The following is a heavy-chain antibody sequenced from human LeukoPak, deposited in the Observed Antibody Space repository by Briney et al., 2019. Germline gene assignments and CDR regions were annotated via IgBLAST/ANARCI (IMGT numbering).Heavy chain of an antibody. CDR1: GGSISSGGYY. Sequence: SETLSLTCTVSGGSISSGGYYWSWIRQHPGKGLEWIGYIYYSGSTYYNPSLKSRVTISVDTSKNQFSLKLSSVTAADTAVYYCARESPAICFDYWDQGTLVTVSS. CDR3: ARESPAICFDY. CDR2: IYYSGST. V-gene: IGHV4-31*03. J-gene: IGHJ4*02. D-gene: IGHD2-2*01.